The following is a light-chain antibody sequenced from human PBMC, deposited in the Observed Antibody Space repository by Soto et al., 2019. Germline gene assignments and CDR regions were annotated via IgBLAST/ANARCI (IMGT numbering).Light chain of an antibody. CDR1: QSISSW. J-gene: IGKJ1*01. CDR3: QQYYTYPWT. V-gene: IGKV1-5*03. CDR2: KVS. Sequence: DIQMTQSPSTLSASVGDRVTITCRASQSISSWLGWYQQKPGKAPKFLIHKVSSLASGVPSRFSASGSGTEFTLTISSLQADDFAAYFCQQYYTYPWTFGQGTKVDI.